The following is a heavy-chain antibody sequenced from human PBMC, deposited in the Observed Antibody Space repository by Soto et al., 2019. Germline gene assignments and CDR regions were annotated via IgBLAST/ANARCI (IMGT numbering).Heavy chain of an antibody. CDR2: IYYSGST. D-gene: IGHD3-10*01. V-gene: IGHV4-39*01. J-gene: IGHJ4*02. CDR1: GGSISSSSYY. Sequence: SETLSLTCTVSGGSISSSSYYWGWIRQPPGKGLEWIGSIYYSGSTYYNPPLKSRVTISVDTSKNQFSLKLSSVTAADTAVYYCVRGMVRGVRGKGYFDYRGRGTLVTVSS. CDR3: VRGMVRGVRGKGYFDY.